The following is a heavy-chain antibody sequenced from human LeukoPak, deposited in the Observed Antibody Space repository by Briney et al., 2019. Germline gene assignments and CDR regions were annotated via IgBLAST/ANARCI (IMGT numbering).Heavy chain of an antibody. V-gene: IGHV4-30-4*02. J-gene: IGHJ4*02. D-gene: IGHD2-2*01. CDR2: IYYSRST. CDR1: GGSISSGDYY. CDR3: ARDGFPSAAPFDY. Sequence: SETLSLTCTVSGGSISSGDYYWSWIRQPPGKGLEWIGYIYYSRSTYYNPSLKSRVTISVDTSKNQFSLKLSSVTAADTAVYYCARDGFPSAAPFDYWGQGTLVTVSS.